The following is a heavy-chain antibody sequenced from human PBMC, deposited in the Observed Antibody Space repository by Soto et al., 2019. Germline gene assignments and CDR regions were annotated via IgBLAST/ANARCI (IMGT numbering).Heavy chain of an antibody. CDR3: TRLQSGSYPYYYYGMDV. J-gene: IGHJ6*02. CDR1: GFTFSGSA. Sequence: GGSLRLSCAASGFTFSGSAMHWVRQASGKGLEWVGRIRSKANSYATAYAASVKGRFTISRDDSKNTAYLQMNSLKTEDTAVYYCTRLQSGSYPYYYYGMDVWGQGTTVT. D-gene: IGHD1-26*01. V-gene: IGHV3-73*01. CDR2: IRSKANSYAT.